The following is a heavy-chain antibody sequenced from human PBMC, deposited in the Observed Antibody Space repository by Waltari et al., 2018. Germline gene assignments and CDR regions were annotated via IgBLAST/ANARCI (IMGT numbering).Heavy chain of an antibody. CDR1: GFTFSSYA. CDR3: ANQVHSYSSSWYAFDS. V-gene: IGHV3-23*01. D-gene: IGHD6-13*01. J-gene: IGHJ3*02. CDR2: ISGSGGST. Sequence: EVQLLESGGGLVQPGGSLRLSCAASGFTFSSYAMSWVRQAPGKGLEWVSAISGSGGSTDYADSVKGRFTISRDNSKNTLDLQRNSLRAEDTAVYYCANQVHSYSSSWYAFDSWGQGTMVTVSS.